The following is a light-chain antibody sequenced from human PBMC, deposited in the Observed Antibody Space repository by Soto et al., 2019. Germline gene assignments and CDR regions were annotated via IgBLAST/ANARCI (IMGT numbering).Light chain of an antibody. CDR3: SSYTSSRTHWV. CDR1: SSDVGGYNY. Sequence: QSVLTQPASVSGSPGQSITISCTGTSSDVGGYNYVSWYQQHPGKAPKLMIYEVSNRPSGVSNRFSGSKSVNTSSLTISGLQAKDEADYDCSSYTSSRTHWVFGGETKLTVL. V-gene: IGLV2-14*01. J-gene: IGLJ3*02. CDR2: EVS.